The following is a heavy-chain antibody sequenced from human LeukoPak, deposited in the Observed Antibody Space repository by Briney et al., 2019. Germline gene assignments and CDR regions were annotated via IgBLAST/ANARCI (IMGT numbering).Heavy chain of an antibody. V-gene: IGHV3-7*01. CDR1: GFTFSSYW. CDR2: IKQDGSEK. CDR3: ARDSSYYDFWSGDYYYYMDV. D-gene: IGHD3-3*01. Sequence: GGSLRLSCAASGFTFSSYWMSWVRQAPGKGLEWVANIKQDGSEKYYVDSVKGRFTISRDNAKNSLYLQMNSLRVEDTAVYYCARDSSYYDFWSGDYYYYMDVWGKGTTVTVSS. J-gene: IGHJ6*03.